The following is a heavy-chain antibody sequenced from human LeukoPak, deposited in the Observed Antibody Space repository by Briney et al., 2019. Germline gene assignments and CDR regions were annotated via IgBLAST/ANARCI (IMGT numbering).Heavy chain of an antibody. D-gene: IGHD3-22*01. CDR3: ARAGTVVDYDPSDAFDV. V-gene: IGHV3-74*01. CDR1: GITFSTYW. CDR2: INSDGSTT. Sequence: PGGSLRLSCAASGITFSTYWMHWVRQAPGKGLVWVSSINSDGSTTSYVDSVEGRFTISRDNAKNTLYLQMNSLRAEDTAVYYCARAGTVVDYDPSDAFDVWGQGTMVTVSS. J-gene: IGHJ3*01.